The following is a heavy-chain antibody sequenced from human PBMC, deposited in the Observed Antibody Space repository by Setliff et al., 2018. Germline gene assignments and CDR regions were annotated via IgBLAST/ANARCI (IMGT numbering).Heavy chain of an antibody. Sequence: GASVKVSCKASGYTFTSYGISWVRQAPGQGLEWMGWISAYNGNTNYAQKLQGRVTMTTDTSTSTAYMELRSLRSDDPAVYYCARELRPGPQAKYYYDSSGYSPFDIWGQGTMVTVSS. J-gene: IGHJ3*02. CDR2: ISAYNGNT. CDR3: ARELRPGPQAKYYYDSSGYSPFDI. CDR1: GYTFTSYG. V-gene: IGHV1-18*01. D-gene: IGHD3-22*01.